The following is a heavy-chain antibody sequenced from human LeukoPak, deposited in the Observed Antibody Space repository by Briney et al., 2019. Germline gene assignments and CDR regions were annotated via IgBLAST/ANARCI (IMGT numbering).Heavy chain of an antibody. J-gene: IGHJ4*02. Sequence: LSCWAYRYTLNNAWMSTVPQAPGKGLEWVGRIKSKTDGGTTDYAAPVKGRFTISRDDSKTTLYLQMNSLKTEDTAVYYCTTASRGIVATNFDYWGQGTLVTVSS. D-gene: IGHD5-12*01. CDR2: IKSKTDGGTT. CDR1: RYTLNNAW. CDR3: TTASRGIVATNFDY. V-gene: IGHV3-15*01.